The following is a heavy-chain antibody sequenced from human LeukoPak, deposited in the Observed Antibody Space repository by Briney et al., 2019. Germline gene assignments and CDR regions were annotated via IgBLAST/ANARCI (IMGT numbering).Heavy chain of an antibody. V-gene: IGHV3-23*01. J-gene: IGHJ5*02. CDR1: GFTFSTFA. D-gene: IGHD5-18*01. Sequence: GGSLRLSCAASGFTFSTFAMIWVRQPPGKGLEWVSSIFPSGGEIHYADSVRGRFTISRDNSKSILSLQMNSLRAEDTAIYYCATYRQVLLPFEAWGQGTLVTVSS. CDR3: ATYRQVLLPFEA. CDR2: IFPSGGEI.